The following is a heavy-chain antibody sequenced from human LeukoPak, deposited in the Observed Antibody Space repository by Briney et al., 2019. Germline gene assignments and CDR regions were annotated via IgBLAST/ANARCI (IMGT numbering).Heavy chain of an antibody. D-gene: IGHD3-3*01. Sequence: GASVKVSCKASGYTLTSYGINWVRQAPGQGLEWKGWISAYNGNTNYAQKLQGRVTMTTDTSTSTAYMELRSLRSDDTAVYYCARGSRSGYQDAFDIWGQGTMVTVSS. J-gene: IGHJ3*02. CDR2: ISAYNGNT. V-gene: IGHV1-18*01. CDR3: ARGSRSGYQDAFDI. CDR1: GYTLTSYG.